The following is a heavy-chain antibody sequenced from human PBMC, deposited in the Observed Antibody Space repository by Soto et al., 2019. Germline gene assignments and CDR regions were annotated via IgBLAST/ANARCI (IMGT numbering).Heavy chain of an antibody. V-gene: IGHV1-18*01. CDR3: ARDIAFDIDY. J-gene: IGHJ4*02. CDR2: IYSKAGKM. Sequence: QVHLLQSGAEVQKPGASVKVSCKTSGYTFNDFGITWVRQAPGLGLEWLGWIYSKAGKMNFAPKFQNRVIMTTDTSMSTAFMELTSLTFDDSAIYFCARDIAFDIDYWGQGTLVTV. CDR1: GYTFNDFG. D-gene: IGHD2-15*01.